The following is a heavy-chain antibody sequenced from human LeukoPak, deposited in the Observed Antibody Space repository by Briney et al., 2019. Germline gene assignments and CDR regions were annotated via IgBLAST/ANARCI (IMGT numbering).Heavy chain of an antibody. CDR2: IYYSGST. CDR1: GGSISSYY. J-gene: IGHJ4*02. CDR3: AISRDGYKIDY. D-gene: IGHD5-24*01. Sequence: SETLSLTCTVSGGSISSYYWSWIRQPPGKGLEWIGYIYYSGSTNYNPSLKSRVTISVDTSKNQFSLKLSSVTAADTAVHYCAISRDGYKIDYWGQGTLVTVSS. V-gene: IGHV4-59*01.